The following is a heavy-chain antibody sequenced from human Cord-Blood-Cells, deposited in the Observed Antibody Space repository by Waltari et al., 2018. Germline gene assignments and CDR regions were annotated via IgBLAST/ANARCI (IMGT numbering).Heavy chain of an antibody. CDR1: GGPFSSDP. D-gene: IGHD5-12*01. V-gene: IGHV1-69*10. J-gene: IGHJ4*02. CDR2: IIPILGIA. CDR3: VLGDSGYAWYFDY. Sequence: QVQLVPPGAEVKKPGSSVKVSFKASGGPFSSDPFRWDGQAPGQGLDWMGGIIPILGIANYAQKFQGRVTITADKSTSTAYMELSRLRSEDTAVYYCVLGDSGYAWYFDYWGQGTLVTVSS.